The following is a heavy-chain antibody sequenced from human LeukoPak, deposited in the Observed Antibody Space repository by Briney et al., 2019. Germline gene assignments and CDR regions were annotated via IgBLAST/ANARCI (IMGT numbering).Heavy chain of an antibody. CDR3: ARDKQLVRRPGPIDY. D-gene: IGHD6-6*01. Sequence: GASVKVSCKACGYTFTGYYMHWVRQAPGQGLEWMGRINPNSGGTNYAQKFQGRVTMTRDTSISTAYMELSRLRSDDTAVYYCARDKQLVRRPGPIDYWGQGTLVTVSS. V-gene: IGHV1-2*06. CDR1: GYTFTGYY. CDR2: INPNSGGT. J-gene: IGHJ4*02.